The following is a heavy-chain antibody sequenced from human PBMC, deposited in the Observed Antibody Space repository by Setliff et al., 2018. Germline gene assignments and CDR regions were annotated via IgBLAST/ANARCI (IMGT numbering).Heavy chain of an antibody. CDR1: GDFISSGSYY. Sequence: TSETLSLTCSLSGDFISSGSYYWSWIRQTAGNGLEWIGHVSSRGNTNYNPSPKSRVTISIDTSSKHFSLILTSVTAADTAVYYCARDPGYPSGVAGGFDTWGQGTTVTVSS. CDR3: ARDPGYPSGVAGGFDT. D-gene: IGHD2-2*03. V-gene: IGHV4-61*09. CDR2: VSSRGNT. J-gene: IGHJ3*02.